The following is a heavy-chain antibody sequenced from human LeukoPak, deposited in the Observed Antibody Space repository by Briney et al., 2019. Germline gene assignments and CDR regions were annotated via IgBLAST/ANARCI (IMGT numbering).Heavy chain of an antibody. Sequence: GRSLRLSCAASGFTFSSSWMYWVRQAPGKGLVWVSRINSDASSTSYADSVEGRFTLSRDNAKNTVYVQMNSLRAQETAVVYCERGSIITVINWGERTMVTVSS. CDR1: GFTFSSSW. V-gene: IGHV3-74*01. J-gene: IGHJ3*01. CDR3: ERGSIITVIN. CDR2: INSDASST. D-gene: IGHD3-22*01.